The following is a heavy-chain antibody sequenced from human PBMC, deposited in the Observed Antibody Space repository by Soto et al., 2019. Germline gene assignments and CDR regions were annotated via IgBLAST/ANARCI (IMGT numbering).Heavy chain of an antibody. J-gene: IGHJ4*02. D-gene: IGHD6-19*01. CDR3: ARDVAVAGTWQYYFDY. CDR2: IIPIFGTA. Sequence: SVEVSCKASGGTFSIYAISWVRQAPGQGLEWMGGIIPIFGTANYAQKFQGRVTITADESTSTAYMELSSLRSEDTAVYYCARDVAVAGTWQYYFDYWGQGTLVTASS. CDR1: GGTFSIYA. V-gene: IGHV1-69*13.